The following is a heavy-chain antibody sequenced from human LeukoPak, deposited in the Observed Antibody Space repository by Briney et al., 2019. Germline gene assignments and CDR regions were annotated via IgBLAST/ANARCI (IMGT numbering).Heavy chain of an antibody. Sequence: ASVQVSCKATGETFSSYAISWVRQAPGQWLEWMGRIIPIFGTANYAQKFQGRVTITTDESTSTAYMELSSLRSEDTAVYYCARGYYYYYYMDVWGKGTTVTVSS. CDR2: IIPIFGTA. J-gene: IGHJ6*03. CDR3: ARGYYYYYYMDV. CDR1: GETFSSYA. V-gene: IGHV1-69*05.